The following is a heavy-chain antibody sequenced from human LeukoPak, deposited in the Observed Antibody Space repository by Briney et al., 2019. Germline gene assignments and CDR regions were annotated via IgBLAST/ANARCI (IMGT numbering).Heavy chain of an antibody. Sequence: SSETLSLTCTVSGGSISTHYWNWIRQPPGKGLEWIGYIYYSGATNYNPSLKSRVTISVDTSKNQFSLKLSSVTAADTAVYYCARGVYIAAAQYGFWGQGTLVTVSS. CDR2: IYYSGAT. V-gene: IGHV4-59*11. CDR1: GGSISTHY. D-gene: IGHD6-13*01. J-gene: IGHJ4*02. CDR3: ARGVYIAAAQYGF.